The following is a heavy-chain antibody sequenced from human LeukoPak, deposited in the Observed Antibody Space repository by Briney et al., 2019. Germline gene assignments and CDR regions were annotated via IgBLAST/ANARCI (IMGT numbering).Heavy chain of an antibody. CDR3: ARDWSYSLYY. CDR1: GFTLDDYT. D-gene: IGHD2-21*01. V-gene: IGHV3-43*01. J-gene: IGHJ4*02. Sequence: PGGSLRLSCAASGFTLDDYTMHWVRQAPGKGLEWISLITWDGAYIYHADSVKGRFTISRDNAKNTLYLQMNSLRAEDTAVYYCARDWSYSLYYWGQGTLVTVSS. CDR2: ITWDGAYI.